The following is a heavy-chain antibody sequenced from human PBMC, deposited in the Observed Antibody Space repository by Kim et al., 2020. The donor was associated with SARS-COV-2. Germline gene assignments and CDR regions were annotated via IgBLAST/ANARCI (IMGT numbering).Heavy chain of an antibody. V-gene: IGHV1-46*01. CDR2: INPRGGTT. CDR3: ARGRYNYYDSSGSPWFDP. D-gene: IGHD3-22*01. CDR1: GYTFTSYY. Sequence: ASVKVSCKASGYTFTSYYMHWVRQAPGQGLEWMGIINPRGGTTSYAQKFQGRVTMTRDTSTSTVYMELSSLRSEDTAVYYCARGRYNYYDSSGSPWFDPWGQGTLVTGSS. J-gene: IGHJ5*02.